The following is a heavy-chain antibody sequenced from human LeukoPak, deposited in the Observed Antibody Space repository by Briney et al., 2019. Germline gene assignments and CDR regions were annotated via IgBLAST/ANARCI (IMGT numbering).Heavy chain of an antibody. CDR1: GFTFGDYA. CDR2: IRSKAYGGTT. Sequence: GGSLRLSCTASGFTFGDYAMSWFRQAPGQGLEWVGFIRSKAYGGTTEYAASVKGRFTISRDDSKSIAYLQMNSLKTEDTAVYYCTRDHGYSSGWYYYYYYMDVWGKGTTVAVSS. CDR3: TRDHGYSSGWYYYYYYMDV. J-gene: IGHJ6*03. V-gene: IGHV3-49*03. D-gene: IGHD6-19*01.